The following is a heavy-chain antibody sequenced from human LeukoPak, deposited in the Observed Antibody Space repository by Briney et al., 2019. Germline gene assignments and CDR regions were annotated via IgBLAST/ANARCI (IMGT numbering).Heavy chain of an antibody. Sequence: PGGSLRLSCAASGFIFSSYSMNWVRQAPGKGLEWVSSISSSSIYIYYADSVKGRFTISRDNAKNSLYLQMNSLRAEDTAVYYCARDASYYGSGSYGFAFDIWGQGTMATVSS. J-gene: IGHJ3*02. V-gene: IGHV3-21*01. CDR3: ARDASYYGSGSYGFAFDI. CDR1: GFIFSSYS. CDR2: ISSSSIYI. D-gene: IGHD3-10*01.